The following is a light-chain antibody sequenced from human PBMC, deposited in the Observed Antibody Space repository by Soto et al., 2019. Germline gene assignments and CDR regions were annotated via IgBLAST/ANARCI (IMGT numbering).Light chain of an antibody. CDR2: EGS. J-gene: IGLJ1*01. CDR3: CSYASSSTYV. Sequence: QSALTQPASVSGSPGQSITISCTGTSSEVGNYNLVSWYQHDPGKAPKLLIYEGSKRPSGVSDHFSGSKSGNTASLTISGLQAEDEADYYCCSYASSSTYVFGTGTKVTVL. V-gene: IGLV2-23*01. CDR1: SSEVGNYNL.